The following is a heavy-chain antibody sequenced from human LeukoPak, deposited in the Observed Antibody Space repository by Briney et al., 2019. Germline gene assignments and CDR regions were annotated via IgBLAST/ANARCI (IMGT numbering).Heavy chain of an antibody. J-gene: IGHJ6*03. CDR3: AREDYEGYYYYMDV. CDR2: INPNSGGT. Sequence: ASVKVSCKASGYTFTGYDMHWVRQAPGQGLEWMGWINPNSGGTNYAQKFQGRVTMTRDTSISTAYMELSRLRSDDTAVYYCAREDYEGYYYYMDVWGKGTTVTISS. D-gene: IGHD3-22*01. CDR1: GYTFTGYD. V-gene: IGHV1-2*02.